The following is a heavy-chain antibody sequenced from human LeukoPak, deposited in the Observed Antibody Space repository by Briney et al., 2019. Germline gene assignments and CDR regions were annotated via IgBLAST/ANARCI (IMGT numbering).Heavy chain of an antibody. CDR2: ISTSSSYT. V-gene: IGHV3-21*04. J-gene: IGHJ4*02. CDR1: GFTFSSYS. D-gene: IGHD5-18*01. Sequence: GGSLRLSCAASGFTFSSYSMNWVRQAPGKGLEWVSSISTSSSYTYYADSVKGRFTISRDNAKNSLYLQMNSLRAEDTAIYYCAKILRAYGYGGFDYWGQGTLVTVSS. CDR3: AKILRAYGYGGFDY.